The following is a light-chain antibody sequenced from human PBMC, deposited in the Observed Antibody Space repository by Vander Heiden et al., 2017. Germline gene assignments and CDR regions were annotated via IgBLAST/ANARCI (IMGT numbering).Light chain of an antibody. CDR1: QSVSTN. Sequence: EVVMTQSPVTLSVSPGERASLSCGASQSVSTNLAWYQQKPGQAPRLVIYGVSTRATGIPARISGSGAGTEFTLTISSLQSEDSAVYYCQQYNKWPLTFGRGTKVEIK. CDR3: QQYNKWPLT. V-gene: IGKV3-15*01. CDR2: GVS. J-gene: IGKJ4*01.